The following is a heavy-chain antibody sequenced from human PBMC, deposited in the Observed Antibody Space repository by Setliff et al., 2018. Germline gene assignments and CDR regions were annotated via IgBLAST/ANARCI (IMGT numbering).Heavy chain of an antibody. V-gene: IGHV1-18*01. Sequence: ASVKVSCKASGYTLTTYFMNWVRQAPGQGLEWMGWISPYSGETNNAQKFQDRLSVTADTSSKTTYMELRSLTSDDTAVYFCTRSRAPRVVLAADFDFWGQGTLVTVSS. D-gene: IGHD3-16*01. CDR2: ISPYSGET. CDR3: TRSRAPRVVLAADFDF. CDR1: GYTLTTYF. J-gene: IGHJ4*02.